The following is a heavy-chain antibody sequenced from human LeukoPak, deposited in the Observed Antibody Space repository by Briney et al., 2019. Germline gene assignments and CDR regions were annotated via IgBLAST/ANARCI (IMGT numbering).Heavy chain of an antibody. V-gene: IGHV3-66*01. J-gene: IGHJ4*02. D-gene: IGHD3-10*01. CDR2: IYSGGST. Sequence: GGSLRLSCAASGFTVSSNYMSWVRQAPGKGLEWVSVIYSGGSTYYADSVKGRFTISRDNSKNTLYLQMNSLRAEDTAVYYCAKVAYYGSGSYYTRDYWGQGTLVTVSS. CDR1: GFTVSSNY. CDR3: AKVAYYGSGSYYTRDY.